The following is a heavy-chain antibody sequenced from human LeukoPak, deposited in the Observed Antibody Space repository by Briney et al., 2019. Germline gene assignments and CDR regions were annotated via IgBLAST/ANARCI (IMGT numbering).Heavy chain of an antibody. CDR1: GGSISSSNW. CDR3: ARSFAFDI. J-gene: IGHJ3*02. Sequence: SETLSLTCAVSGGSISSSNWWSWVRQPPGKGLEWIGEINHSGSTNYNPSLKSRVTISVDTSKNQFSLKLSSVTAADTAVYYCARSFAFDIWGQGTMVTVSS. V-gene: IGHV4-4*02. CDR2: INHSGST.